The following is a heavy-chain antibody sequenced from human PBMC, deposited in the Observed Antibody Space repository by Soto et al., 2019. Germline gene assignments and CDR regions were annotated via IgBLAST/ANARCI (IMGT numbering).Heavy chain of an antibody. D-gene: IGHD1-7*01. CDR3: ARESGDNWDYEAY. CDR1: GGSISSYH. V-gene: IGHV4-4*07. Sequence: SETLSLTCTVSGGSISSYHWSWVRQSAGKGLEWIGRIYTSGNTHYNPSLKSRVTVSIDTSKNQFFLTVNSVTAADSAVYYCARESGDNWDYEAYWGQGTPVTVSS. CDR2: IYTSGNT. J-gene: IGHJ4*02.